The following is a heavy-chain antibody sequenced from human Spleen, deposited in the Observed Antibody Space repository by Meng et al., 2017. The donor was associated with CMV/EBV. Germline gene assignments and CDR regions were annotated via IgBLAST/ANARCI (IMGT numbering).Heavy chain of an antibody. D-gene: IGHD4-17*01. CDR1: ELSLSSVG. J-gene: IGHJ4*02. CDR2: ISADGTNT. CDR3: ARGLDYGTFFFF. V-gene: IGHV3-30-3*01. Sequence: CRAEELSLSSVGVHWVRQAPGKGLVWVAVISADGTNTYDAESVKGRFTISRDDSKNTLFLQMNNLRVEDTAVYYCARGLDYGTFFFFWGQGTLVTVSS.